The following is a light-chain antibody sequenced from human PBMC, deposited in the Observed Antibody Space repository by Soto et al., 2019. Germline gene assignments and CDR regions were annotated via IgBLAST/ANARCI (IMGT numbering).Light chain of an antibody. Sequence: EIVLTQSPGTLCLSPGERATLSCRASQSVSSGFLAWYQQKPGQAPRLLIYGASSRATGIPDRFSGSGSGTDFTLTITRLEPEDFAVYYCQQYGTPRSVTFGQGTRLEIK. V-gene: IGKV3-20*01. J-gene: IGKJ5*01. CDR2: GAS. CDR3: QQYGTPRSVT. CDR1: QSVSSGF.